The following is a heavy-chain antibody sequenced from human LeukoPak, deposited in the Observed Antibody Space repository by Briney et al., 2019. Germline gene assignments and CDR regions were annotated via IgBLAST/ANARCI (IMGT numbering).Heavy chain of an antibody. J-gene: IGHJ5*02. CDR1: GYSFTSYW. CDR3: ARLYENRGYNDFWSGLSIVGWFDP. Sequence: GESLKISCKGSGYSFTSYWIGWVRQMPGKGLGWMGITYLGNSDTRYSPSFQGQVTISADKSISTAYLQWSSLKASDTAMYYCARLYENRGYNDFWSGLSIVGWFDPWGQGTLVTVSS. D-gene: IGHD3-3*01. CDR2: TYLGNSDT. V-gene: IGHV5-51*01.